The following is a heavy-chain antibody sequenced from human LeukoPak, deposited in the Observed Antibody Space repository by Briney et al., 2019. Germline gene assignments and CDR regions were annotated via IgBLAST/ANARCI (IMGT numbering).Heavy chain of an antibody. CDR1: GGSITSSNYY. CDR3: VYYYGSGSVEY. V-gene: IGHV4-39*01. CDR2: FYYSGST. Sequence: PSETLSLTCTVSGGSITSSNYYWGWIRQPPGKGLEGIGSFYYSGSTNYNPSLKSRVTISVDTSKNQFSLKLSSVTAADTAVYYRVYYYGSGSVEYWGQGTLVTVSS. J-gene: IGHJ4*02. D-gene: IGHD3-10*01.